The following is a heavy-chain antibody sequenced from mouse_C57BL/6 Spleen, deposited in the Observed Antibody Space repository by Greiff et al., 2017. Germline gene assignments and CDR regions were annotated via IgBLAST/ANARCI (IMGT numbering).Heavy chain of an antibody. Sequence: EVKLQESGEGLVKPGGSLKLSCAASGFTFSSYAMSWVRQTPEKRLEWVAYISSGGDYIYYADTVKGRFTISRDNARNTLYLQMSSLKSEDTAMYYCTRDQGYYGNFYFDYWGQGTTLTVSS. CDR1: GFTFSSYA. V-gene: IGHV5-9-1*02. J-gene: IGHJ2*01. CDR2: ISSGGDYI. D-gene: IGHD2-1*01. CDR3: TRDQGYYGNFYFDY.